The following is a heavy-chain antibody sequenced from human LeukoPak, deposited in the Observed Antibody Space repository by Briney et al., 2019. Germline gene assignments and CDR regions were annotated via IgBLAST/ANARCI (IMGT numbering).Heavy chain of an antibody. Sequence: SETLSLTCTVSGGSISSYYWSWIRQPPGKGLEWIGYIYYSGSTNYNPSLKSRVTISVDTSKNQFSLKLSSVTAADTAVYYCARAVAGLNHFDYWGQGTLVTVSS. D-gene: IGHD6-19*01. V-gene: IGHV4-59*01. CDR3: ARAVAGLNHFDY. J-gene: IGHJ4*02. CDR1: GGSISSYY. CDR2: IYYSGST.